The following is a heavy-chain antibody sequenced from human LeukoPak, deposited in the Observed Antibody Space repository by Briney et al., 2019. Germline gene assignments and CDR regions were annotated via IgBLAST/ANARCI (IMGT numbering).Heavy chain of an antibody. CDR1: GFTFSSYS. CDR3: ARDGAYYYDSSGYSGGGAFDI. J-gene: IGHJ3*02. V-gene: IGHV3-48*02. CDR2: ISSSSSTI. Sequence: GGSLRLSCVVSGFTFSSYSMNSVRQAPGKGLEWVSYISSSSSTIYHADSVKGRFTISRDNAKNSLYLQMNSLRDEDTAVYYCARDGAYYYDSSGYSGGGAFDIWGQGTMVTVSS. D-gene: IGHD3-22*01.